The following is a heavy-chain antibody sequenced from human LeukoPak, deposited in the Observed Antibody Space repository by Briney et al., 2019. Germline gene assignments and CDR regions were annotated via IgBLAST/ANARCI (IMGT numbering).Heavy chain of an antibody. Sequence: NPGGSLRLSCAASGFTFSDYYMSWIRQAPGKGLEWVSYISSSGSTIDYADSVRGRFTISRDNAKNSLYLQMNSLRAEDKAVYYCAKDWAYYYDNYGLDYWGQGTLVTVSS. CDR3: AKDWAYYYDNYGLDY. CDR1: GFTFSDYY. J-gene: IGHJ4*02. V-gene: IGHV3-11*04. CDR2: ISSSGSTI. D-gene: IGHD3-22*01.